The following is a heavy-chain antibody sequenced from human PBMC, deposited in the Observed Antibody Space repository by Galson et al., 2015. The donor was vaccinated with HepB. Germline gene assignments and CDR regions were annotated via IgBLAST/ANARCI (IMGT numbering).Heavy chain of an antibody. D-gene: IGHD2-15*01. V-gene: IGHV3-74*01. CDR1: GFTFSSYR. Sequence: SLRLSCAASGFTFSSYRMHWVRQAPGKGLVWVSGINTDGSSTRYADSVKGRFTISRDNAKNTLYLQMNSLRAEDTAVYYCVRHWVGAAHDAFDIWGQGTMVTVSS. CDR2: INTDGSST. J-gene: IGHJ3*02. CDR3: VRHWVGAAHDAFDI.